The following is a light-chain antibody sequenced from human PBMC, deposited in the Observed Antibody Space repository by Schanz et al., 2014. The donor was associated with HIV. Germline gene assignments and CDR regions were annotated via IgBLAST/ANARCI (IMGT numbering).Light chain of an antibody. J-gene: IGLJ3*02. Sequence: QTVVTQEPSFSVSPGGTVTLTCGLSSGSVSTSYYPSWLQQTPGQAPRTLIYSTNTRSSGVPGRFSGSILGNKAALTITGAQADDESDYYCVLHMGGGVWVFGGGTKLTVL. V-gene: IGLV8-61*01. CDR1: SGSVSTSYY. CDR3: VLHMGGGVWV. CDR2: STN.